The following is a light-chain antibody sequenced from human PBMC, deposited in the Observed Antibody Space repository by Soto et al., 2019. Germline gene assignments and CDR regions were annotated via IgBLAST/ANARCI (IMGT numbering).Light chain of an antibody. CDR2: GAS. V-gene: IGKV3-20*01. CDR3: QQYGRT. Sequence: EIVLTQSPGTLSLSPGESATLSCRASQSVDNNYVAWYQQKPGQAPRLLIYGASSRATGIPDRFSGSGSGTDFTLTISRLEPEDFAVYYCQQYGRTFGQGTKVDIK. J-gene: IGKJ1*01. CDR1: QSVDNNY.